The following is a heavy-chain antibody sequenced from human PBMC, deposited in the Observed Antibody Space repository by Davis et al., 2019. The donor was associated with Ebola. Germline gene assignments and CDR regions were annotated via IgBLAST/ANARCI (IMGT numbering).Heavy chain of an antibody. CDR1: GYTFTSYG. V-gene: IGHV1-18*01. D-gene: IGHD3-10*01. J-gene: IGHJ4*02. CDR2: ISAYNGNT. CDR3: ARVYYGSGSYYNVGLDY. Sequence: AASVKVSCKASGYTFTSYGISWVRQAPGQGLEWMGWISAYNGNTNYAQKLQGRVTMTTDTSTSTAYMELRSLRSDDTAVYYCARVYYGSGSYYNVGLDYWGQGTLVTVSS.